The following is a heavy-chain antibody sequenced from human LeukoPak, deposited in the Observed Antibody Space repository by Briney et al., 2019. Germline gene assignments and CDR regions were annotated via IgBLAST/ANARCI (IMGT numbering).Heavy chain of an antibody. CDR2: INSDGSST. Sequence: PGGSLRLSCAASGFTFSSYWMHWVRQAPGKGLVCVSRINSDGSSTTYADSVKGRFTISTDNAKNTLYLQMNSLRAEDTAVYYCARGKDYGDLNYWGQGTLVTVS. D-gene: IGHD4-17*01. V-gene: IGHV3-74*01. CDR3: ARGKDYGDLNY. CDR1: GFTFSSYW. J-gene: IGHJ4*02.